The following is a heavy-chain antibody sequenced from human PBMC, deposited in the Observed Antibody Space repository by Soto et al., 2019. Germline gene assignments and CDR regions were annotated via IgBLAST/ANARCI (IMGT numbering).Heavy chain of an antibody. Sequence: SVKVSCKASGGTFSSYAISWVRQAPGQGLEWMGGIIPIFGTANYAQKFQGKVTITADESTTTAYMELSSLRSEDTAVYYCARGVSWLQGLPYGMDVWGQGTTVTVSS. CDR3: ARGVSWLQGLPYGMDV. V-gene: IGHV1-69*13. J-gene: IGHJ6*02. CDR1: GGTFSSYA. CDR2: IIPIFGTA. D-gene: IGHD5-12*01.